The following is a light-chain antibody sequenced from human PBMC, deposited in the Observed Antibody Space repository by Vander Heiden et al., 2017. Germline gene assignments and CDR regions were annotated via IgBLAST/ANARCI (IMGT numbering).Light chain of an antibody. V-gene: IGKV3-11*01. Sequence: IVLTQSPATLSLPPRERATLPCRASQSVSGYLAGYQQKPCYAPRLLIDDASNRDTGTQARFSGPAYGTDFTLTISSLVPEDFPVYEGQPLCYWPPCESFGQGTKLEIK. J-gene: IGKJ2*03. CDR3: QPLCYWPPCES. CDR1: QSVSGY. CDR2: DAS.